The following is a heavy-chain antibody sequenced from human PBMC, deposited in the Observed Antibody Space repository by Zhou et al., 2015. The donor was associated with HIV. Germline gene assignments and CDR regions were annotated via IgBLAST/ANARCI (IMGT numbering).Heavy chain of an antibody. CDR2: IIPIFGTA. CDR3: ASNQKLYCSGGSCYPYYFDY. V-gene: IGHV1-69*06. J-gene: IGHJ4*02. CDR1: GGTFSSYA. Sequence: QVQLVQSGAEVKKPGSSVKVSCKASGGTFSSYAISWVRQAPGQGLEWMGGIIPIFGTANYAQKFQGRVTITADKSTSTAYMELSSLRSEDTAVYYCASNQKLYCSGGSCYPYYFDYWGQGTLVTVSS. D-gene: IGHD2-15*01.